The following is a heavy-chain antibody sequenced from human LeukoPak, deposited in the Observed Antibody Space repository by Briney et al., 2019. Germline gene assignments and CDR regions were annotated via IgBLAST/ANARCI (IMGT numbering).Heavy chain of an antibody. Sequence: SETLSLTCAVSGGSISSSNWWSWVRQPPGKGLEWIGEIYHSGSTNCNPSLKSRVTVSVDKSKNQFSLKLSSVTAADTAVYYCARVKDSNYLFDYWGQGTLVTVSS. CDR3: ARVKDSNYLFDY. CDR1: GGSISSSNW. J-gene: IGHJ4*02. D-gene: IGHD4-11*01. CDR2: IYHSGST. V-gene: IGHV4-4*02.